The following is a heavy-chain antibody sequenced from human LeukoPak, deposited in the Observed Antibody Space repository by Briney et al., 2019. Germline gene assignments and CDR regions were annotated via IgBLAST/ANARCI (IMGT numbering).Heavy chain of an antibody. V-gene: IGHV1-2*02. J-gene: IGHJ4*02. CDR1: GYTFTGYY. CDR3: ARVYYYDSSGYYYEGFDY. D-gene: IGHD3-22*01. CDR2: INPNSGGT. Sequence: ASVKVSCKASGYTFTGYYMHWVRQAPGQGLEWMGWINPNSGGTNYAQKFQGRVTMTRDTSISTAYMELSRLRSDDTAVYYCARVYYYDSSGYYYEGFDYWGQGTLVTVSS.